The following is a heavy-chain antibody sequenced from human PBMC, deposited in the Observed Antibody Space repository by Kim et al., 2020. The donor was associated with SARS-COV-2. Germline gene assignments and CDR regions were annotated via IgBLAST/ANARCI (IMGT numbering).Heavy chain of an antibody. CDR2: INDDGKEK. CDR1: GFNFRKFW. J-gene: IGHJ4*02. V-gene: IGHV3-7*03. Sequence: GGSLRLSCGLSGFNFRKFWLSWVRQAPGKGLEWLANINDDGKEKKYVDSVRGRFTISRDNDRASLFLHMFSVRAEDTAIYYCARAVPSIPETQDYWGQGALVTVSS. D-gene: IGHD2-2*02. CDR3: ARAVPSIPETQDY.